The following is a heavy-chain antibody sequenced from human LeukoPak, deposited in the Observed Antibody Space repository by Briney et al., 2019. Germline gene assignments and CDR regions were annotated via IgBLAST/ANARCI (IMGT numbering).Heavy chain of an antibody. CDR2: ISSSGSTM. CDR1: GFTFSSYE. V-gene: IGHV3-48*03. CDR3: ARDRLGDYETYAFDI. Sequence: GGSLRLSCAASGFTFSSYEMNWVRQAPGKGLEWVSYISSSGSTMYYADSVKGRFTISRDNAKNSLYLQMNSLRAEDTAVYYCARDRLGDYETYAFDIWGQGTMVTVSS. J-gene: IGHJ3*02. D-gene: IGHD4-17*01.